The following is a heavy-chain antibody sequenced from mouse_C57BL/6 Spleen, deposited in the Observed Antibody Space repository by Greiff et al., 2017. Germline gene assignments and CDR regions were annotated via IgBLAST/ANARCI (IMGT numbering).Heavy chain of an antibody. CDR3: ARQDDYDGDWYFDD. D-gene: IGHD2-4*01. CDR2: ISSGSSTI. J-gene: IGHJ1*03. Sequence: EVKLVESGGGLVKPGGSLKLSCAASGFTFSDYGMHWVRQAPEKGLEWVAYISSGSSTIYYADTVKGRFTISRDNAKNTLFLQMTSLRSEDTAMYYCARQDDYDGDWYFDDWGTGTTVTVSS. CDR1: GFTFSDYG. V-gene: IGHV5-17*01.